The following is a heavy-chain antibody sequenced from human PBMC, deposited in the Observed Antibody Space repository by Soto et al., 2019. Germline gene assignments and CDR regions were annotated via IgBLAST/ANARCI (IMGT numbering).Heavy chain of an antibody. CDR1: GFTVSSNY. V-gene: IGHV3-66*02. J-gene: IGHJ5*02. CDR2: IYSGGST. D-gene: IGHD2-15*01. Sequence: GGSLRLSCXASGFTVSSNYMSWVRQAPGKGLEWVSIIYSGGSTYYADSVKGRFTISRDNSKNTLYLQMNSLRAEDTAVYYCAREEEGRYCSGGSCYGWFDPWGQGTLVTVSS. CDR3: AREEEGRYCSGGSCYGWFDP.